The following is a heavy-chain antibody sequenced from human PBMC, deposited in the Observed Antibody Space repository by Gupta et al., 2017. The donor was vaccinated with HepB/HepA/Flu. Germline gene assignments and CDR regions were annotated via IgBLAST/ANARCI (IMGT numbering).Heavy chain of an antibody. J-gene: IGHJ4*02. CDR1: GFTFSSYS. CDR3: ARLGTYYYDSSGYPPVFDY. V-gene: IGHV3-48*02. D-gene: IGHD3-22*01. CDR2: ISSSSSTI. Sequence: EVQLVESGGGLVQPGGSLRLSCAASGFTFSSYSMNWVRQAPGKGLEWVSYISSSSSTIYYADSVKGRFTISKDNAKNSLYLQMNSLRDEDTAVYYCARLGTYYYDSSGYPPVFDYWGQGTLVTVSS.